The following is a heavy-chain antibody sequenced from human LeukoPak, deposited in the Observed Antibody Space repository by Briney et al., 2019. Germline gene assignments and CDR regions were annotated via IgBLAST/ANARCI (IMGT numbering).Heavy chain of an antibody. CDR1: GGSINSNYW. J-gene: IGHJ4*02. Sequence: KSSETPSLTCAVSGGSINSNYWWTWVRQSPGKGLEWIGEIYHTGSVNYNLSLESRVTISRDRSKNQFSLMLRSVTAADTAVYYCARHYDLWSGYNYWGQGLLVTVSS. CDR2: IYHTGSV. V-gene: IGHV4-4*02. D-gene: IGHD3-3*01. CDR3: ARHYDLWSGYNY.